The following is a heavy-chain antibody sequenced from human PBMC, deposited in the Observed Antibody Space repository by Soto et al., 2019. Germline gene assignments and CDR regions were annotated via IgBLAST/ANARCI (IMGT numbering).Heavy chain of an antibody. CDR2: IWYDGSNK. J-gene: IGHJ4*02. V-gene: IGHV3-33*01. CDR3: ARDGIGGTVFRGFCDY. Sequence: QKYLVESGGGVVQPGGYLRLSCVASGSIFSGYDMHWVRQAPGKGLEWVAVIWYDGSNKYYADSVKGRFTISRDNSKNMLYLQMDSLRAEDTAVYYCARDGIGGTVFRGFCDYWGQGTLVTVSS. D-gene: IGHD1-7*01. CDR1: GSIFSGYD.